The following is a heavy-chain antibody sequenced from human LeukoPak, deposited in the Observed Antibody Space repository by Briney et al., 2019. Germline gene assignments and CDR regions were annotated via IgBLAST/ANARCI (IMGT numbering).Heavy chain of an antibody. D-gene: IGHD3-3*01. J-gene: IGHJ6*03. CDR1: GFTFNNYN. Sequence: GGSLRLSCAASGFTFNNYNMNWVRQAPGKALEWVSSITSSGTYIFYADSVKGRFTISRDNSKNTLYLQMNSLRAEDTAVYYCAKAPRFGDHATEYYYYYMDVWGKGTTVTVSS. V-gene: IGHV3-21*04. CDR2: ITSSGTYI. CDR3: AKAPRFGDHATEYYYYYMDV.